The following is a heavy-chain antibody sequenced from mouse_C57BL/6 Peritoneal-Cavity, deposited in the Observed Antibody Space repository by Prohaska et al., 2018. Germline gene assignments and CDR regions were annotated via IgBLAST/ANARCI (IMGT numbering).Heavy chain of an antibody. Sequence: PGQGLEWIGDIYPGSGSTNYNEKVKSKVTLTVDTSSSTAYMQLSSLTSEDSAVYYCARRDYGSSYWYFDVWGTGTTVTVSS. J-gene: IGHJ1*03. CDR2: IYPGSGST. V-gene: IGHV1-55*01. CDR3: ARRDYGSSYWYFDV. D-gene: IGHD1-1*01.